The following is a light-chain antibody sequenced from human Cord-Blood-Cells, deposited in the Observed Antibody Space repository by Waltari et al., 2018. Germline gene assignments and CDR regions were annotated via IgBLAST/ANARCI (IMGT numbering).Light chain of an antibody. V-gene: IGKV1-39*01. J-gene: IGKJ3*01. CDR1: QSINSY. CDR3: QQSHSTPFT. Sequence: DIQMTQSPSALSASVGDTVTITCRASQSINSYLNWYQQKHREAPKLLIYAASSLQSGVPSSLSGSGSGTDFTLSIGILQPEDFATYYFQQSHSTPFTGGPGTKVYI. CDR2: AAS.